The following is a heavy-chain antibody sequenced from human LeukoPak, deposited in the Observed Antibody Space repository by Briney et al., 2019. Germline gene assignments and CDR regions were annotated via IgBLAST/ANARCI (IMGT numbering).Heavy chain of an antibody. V-gene: IGHV4-31*03. Sequence: SETLSLTCTVSGGSISSGGYYWSWIRQHPGKGLEWIGYIYYSGSTYYNPSLKSRVTISVDTSKNQFSLKLSSVTAADTAVYYCARGRKNYSSSSGRFVYWGQGTLVTVSS. D-gene: IGHD6-6*01. CDR1: GGSISSGGYY. J-gene: IGHJ4*02. CDR3: ARGRKNYSSSSGRFVY. CDR2: IYYSGST.